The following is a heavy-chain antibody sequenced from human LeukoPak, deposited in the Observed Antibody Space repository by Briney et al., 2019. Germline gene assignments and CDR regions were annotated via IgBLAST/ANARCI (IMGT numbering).Heavy chain of an antibody. Sequence: GGSLRLSCAASGFTFSSYAMSWVRQAPGKGLEWVSAISGSGGSTYYADSVKGRFTISRDNSKNTLYLQMNSLRAEDTAVYYCARDHLGGLLWFGEFCFDPWGQGTLVTVSS. CDR2: ISGSGGST. V-gene: IGHV3-23*01. J-gene: IGHJ5*02. D-gene: IGHD3-10*01. CDR3: ARDHLGGLLWFGEFCFDP. CDR1: GFTFSSYA.